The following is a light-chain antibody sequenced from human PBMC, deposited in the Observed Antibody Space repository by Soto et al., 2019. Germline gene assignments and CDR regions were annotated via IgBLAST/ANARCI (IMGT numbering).Light chain of an antibody. CDR1: SSNIGSNT. V-gene: IGLV1-44*01. CDR3: AAWDDSLIYV. Sequence: QSVLTQPPSASGTPGLRVTISCSGSSSNIGSNTVNWYQQLPGTAPKLLIYSNNQRPSGVPDRFSGSKSGTSASLAISGLQSEDEADYYCAAWDDSLIYVFGTGTKLTVL. CDR2: SNN. J-gene: IGLJ1*01.